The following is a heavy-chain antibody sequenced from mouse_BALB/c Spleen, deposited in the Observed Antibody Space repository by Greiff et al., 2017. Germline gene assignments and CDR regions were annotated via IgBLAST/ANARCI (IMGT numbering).Heavy chain of an antibody. D-gene: IGHD1-1*01. CDR3: ARDGSPSWFAY. J-gene: IGHJ3*01. V-gene: IGHV5-9-4*01. Sequence: EVMLVESGGGLVKPGGSLKLSCAASGFTFSSYAMSWVRQSPEKRLEWVAEISSGGSYTYYPDTVTGRFTISRDNAKNTLYLEMSSLRSEDTAMYYCARDGSPSWFAYWGQGTLVTVSA. CDR2: ISSGGSYT. CDR1: GFTFSSYA.